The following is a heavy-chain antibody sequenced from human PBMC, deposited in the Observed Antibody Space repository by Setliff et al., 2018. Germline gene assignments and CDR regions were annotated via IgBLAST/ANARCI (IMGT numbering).Heavy chain of an antibody. CDR1: GDFISSHFYY. CDR2: IYISGIT. CDR3: ARGRVDSGSDNDFGYFDD. Sequence: PSETLSLTCTVSGDFISSHFYYWSWIRQPAGKGLEWIGYIYISGITNYNPSLKSRTTISIDTSKTQFSLNLSSVTAADTAMYFCARGRVDSGSDNDFGYFDDWGKGTLVTVSS. D-gene: IGHD1-26*01. J-gene: IGHJ4*02. V-gene: IGHV4-61*09.